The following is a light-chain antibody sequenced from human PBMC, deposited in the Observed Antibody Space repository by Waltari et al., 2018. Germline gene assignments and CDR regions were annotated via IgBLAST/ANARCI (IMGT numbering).Light chain of an antibody. CDR1: NSDIGGYNY. Sequence: QSALTQPPSASGSPGQSVTIPCTGSNSDIGGYNYVSWYQQHPGKAPKLTIYEVTKRASGVPDRFSGSKSGNTASLTVSGLQAEDEADYFCSSFAGFNNLVVFGGGTKLTVL. J-gene: IGLJ2*01. V-gene: IGLV2-8*01. CDR2: EVT. CDR3: SSFAGFNNLVV.